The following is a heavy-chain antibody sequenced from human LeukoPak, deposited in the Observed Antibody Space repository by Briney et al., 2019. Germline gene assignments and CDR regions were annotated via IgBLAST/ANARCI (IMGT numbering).Heavy chain of an antibody. D-gene: IGHD6-13*01. J-gene: IGHJ6*03. CDR3: ARIPSSSSRTPIYYYYYMDV. V-gene: IGHV1-18*03. CDR1: SYTFTSYA. Sequence: ASVTVSTKASSYTFTSYATSWVRQAPGQRLERMGWISAYNGNTNYAQKLQGRGTMPTDTSTSTAYMELRSLRSDDMAVYYCARIPSSSSRTPIYYYYYMDVWGKGTTVTVSS. CDR2: ISAYNGNT.